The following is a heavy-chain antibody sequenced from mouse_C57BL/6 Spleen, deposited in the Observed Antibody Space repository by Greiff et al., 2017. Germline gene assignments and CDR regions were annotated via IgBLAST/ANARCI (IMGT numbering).Heavy chain of an antibody. CDR3: ARRNYYGSSGAWFAY. V-gene: IGHV1-50*01. Sequence: VQLQQPGAELVKPGASVKLSCKASGYTFTSYWMQWVKQRPGQGLEWIGEIDPSDSYTNYNQKFKGKATLTVDTSSSTAYMQLSSLTSEDSAVYYCARRNYYGSSGAWFAYRGQGTLVTVSA. D-gene: IGHD1-1*01. J-gene: IGHJ3*01. CDR1: GYTFTSYW. CDR2: IDPSDSYT.